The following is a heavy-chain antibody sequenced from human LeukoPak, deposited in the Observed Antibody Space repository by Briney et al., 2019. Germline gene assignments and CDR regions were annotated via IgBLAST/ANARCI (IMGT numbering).Heavy chain of an antibody. D-gene: IGHD5/OR15-5a*01. V-gene: IGHV1-69*04. CDR3: ARVVSGGVIWAY. CDR1: GGTFSSYA. J-gene: IGHJ4*02. Sequence: ASVKVSCKASGGTFSSYAISWVRQAPGQGLEWMGRIIPILGIANYAQKFQGRVTITADKSTSTAYMELSSLRSEDTAVYYCARVVSGGVIWAYWGQGTLVTVSS. CDR2: IIPILGIA.